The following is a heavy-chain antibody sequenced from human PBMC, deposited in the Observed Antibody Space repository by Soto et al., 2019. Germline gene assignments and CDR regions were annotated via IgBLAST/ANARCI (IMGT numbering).Heavy chain of an antibody. D-gene: IGHD3-9*01. CDR2: IKQDGSEK. CDR1: GFTLSSYW. V-gene: IGHV3-7*01. J-gene: IGHJ1*01. Sequence: XGSLRLSCAAAGFTLSSYWMSWVRQAPGKGLEWVANIKQDGSEKYYVDTVKGRFTISRDNAKNSLYLQMNSLRAEDTAVYYCARGMELLRYFDWLLYSPYWGQGTLVTVSS. CDR3: ARGMELLRYFDWLLYSPY.